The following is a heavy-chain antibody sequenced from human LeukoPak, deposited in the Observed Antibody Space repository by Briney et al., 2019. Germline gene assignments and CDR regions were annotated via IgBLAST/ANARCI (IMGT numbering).Heavy chain of an antibody. V-gene: IGHV1-69*05. CDR1: GGTFSSYA. CDR3: ASRYNWNYDWFDP. D-gene: IGHD1-7*01. J-gene: IGHJ5*02. CDR2: IIPIFGIA. Sequence: SVKVSCKASGGTFSSYAISWVRQAPGQGLEWMGRIIPIFGIANYAQKFQGRVTITTDESTSTAYMELSSLRSEDTAVYYCASRYNWNYDWFDPWGQGTLVTVSS.